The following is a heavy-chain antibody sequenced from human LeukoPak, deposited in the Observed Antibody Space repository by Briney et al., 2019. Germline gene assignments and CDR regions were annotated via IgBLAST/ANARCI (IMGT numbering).Heavy chain of an antibody. D-gene: IGHD1-26*01. V-gene: IGHV3-21*01. CDR2: ISSSSSYI. CDR3: AREGGSYYMLYYFDY. J-gene: IGHJ4*02. Sequence: GGSLRLSCAASGFTFSSYWMSWVRQAPGKGLEWVSSISSSSSYIYYADSVKGRFTISRDNAKNSLYLQMNSLRAEDTAVYYCAREGGSYYMLYYFDYCGEGTLVTVSS. CDR1: GFTFSSYW.